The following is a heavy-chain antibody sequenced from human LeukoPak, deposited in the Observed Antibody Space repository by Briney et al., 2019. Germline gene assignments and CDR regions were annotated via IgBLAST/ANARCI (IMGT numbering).Heavy chain of an antibody. D-gene: IGHD3-9*01. Sequence: ASVKVSCKVSGYTLTELSMHWVRQAPGKGLEWMGGFDPEDGETIYAQKFQGRVTMTGDTSTDTAYMELSSLRSEDTAVYYCATIYLDQYYFDYWGQGTLVTVSS. CDR1: GYTLTELS. V-gene: IGHV1-24*01. J-gene: IGHJ4*02. CDR2: FDPEDGET. CDR3: ATIYLDQYYFDY.